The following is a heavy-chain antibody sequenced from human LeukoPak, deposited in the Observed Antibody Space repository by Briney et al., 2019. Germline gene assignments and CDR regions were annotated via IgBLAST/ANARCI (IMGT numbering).Heavy chain of an antibody. D-gene: IGHD5-18*01. V-gene: IGHV1-18*04. CDR1: GYTFTDFG. CDR3: VRDLGVDTTMISFDY. Sequence: ASVKASCKASGYTFTDFGISWVRQAPGQGLQWMGWISAYNGNINYAQKVQGRVTMTTDTSTSTAYMEVRSLRSEDTAVYYCVRDLGVDTTMISFDYWGQGSVVTVSS. J-gene: IGHJ4*02. CDR2: ISAYNGNI.